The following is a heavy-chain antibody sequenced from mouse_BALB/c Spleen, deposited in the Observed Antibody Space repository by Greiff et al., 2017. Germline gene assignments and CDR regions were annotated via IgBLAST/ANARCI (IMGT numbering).Heavy chain of an antibody. V-gene: IGHV14-3*02. Sequence: EVQLQQSGAELVKPGASVKLSCTASGFNIKDTYMHWVKQRPEQGLEWIGRIDPANGNTKYDPKFQGKATITADTSSNTAYLQLSSLTSEDTAVYYCARSRYDEGLAYWGQGTLVTVSA. D-gene: IGHD2-14*01. CDR3: ARSRYDEGLAY. CDR1: GFNIKDTY. CDR2: IDPANGNT. J-gene: IGHJ3*01.